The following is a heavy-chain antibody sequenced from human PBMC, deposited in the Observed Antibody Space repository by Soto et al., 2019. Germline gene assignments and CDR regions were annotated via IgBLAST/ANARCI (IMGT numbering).Heavy chain of an antibody. V-gene: IGHV3-23*01. Sequence: VGSLRLSCAVSGFICSSYDMSWVRQAPGKGLEWVSTILVGGSTHYEDSVKGRFTISRDTSKNTVYLQMNSLTAGDTAVYYCAKATATGGGAFEICGQGTMVTVSS. CDR2: ILVGGST. D-gene: IGHD2-8*02. CDR3: AKATATGGGAFEI. J-gene: IGHJ3*02. CDR1: GFICSSYD.